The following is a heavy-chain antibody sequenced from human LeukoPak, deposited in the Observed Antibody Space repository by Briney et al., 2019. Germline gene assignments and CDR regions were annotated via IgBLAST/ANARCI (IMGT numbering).Heavy chain of an antibody. CDR1: GGSVSSGSYY. Sequence: SETLSLTCTVSGGSVSSGSYYWSWIRQPPGKGLEWTGYIYYSGSTNYNPSLKSRVTISVDTSKNQFSLKLSSVTAADTAVYYCARAPYCGGDCYLFDYWGQGTLVTVSS. CDR3: ARAPYCGGDCYLFDY. D-gene: IGHD2-21*02. V-gene: IGHV4-61*01. J-gene: IGHJ4*02. CDR2: IYYSGST.